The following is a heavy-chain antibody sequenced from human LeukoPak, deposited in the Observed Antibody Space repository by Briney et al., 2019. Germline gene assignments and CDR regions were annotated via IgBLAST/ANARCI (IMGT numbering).Heavy chain of an antibody. J-gene: IGHJ4*02. CDR3: VREKSGGTYDY. V-gene: IGHV1-46*01. Sequence: ASVKVSCKASGYTFTAYYIQWVRQAPGQGLEWMGTIRPGDTRTTYAQKFQGRVTMTWDMSTTTGYMELSSLRSEDMAVYYCVREKSGGTYDYWGQGTLVTVSS. D-gene: IGHD3-16*01. CDR1: GYTFTAYY. CDR2: IRPGDTRT.